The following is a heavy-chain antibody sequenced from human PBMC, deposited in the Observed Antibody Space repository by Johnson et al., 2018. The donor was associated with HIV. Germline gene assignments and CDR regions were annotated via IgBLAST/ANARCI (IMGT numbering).Heavy chain of an antibody. CDR3: AKVRGVGATAAFDI. CDR1: GFTVSSNY. CDR2: ISYDGSNK. J-gene: IGHJ3*02. Sequence: QVQLVESGGGLIQPGGSLRLSCAASGFTVSSNYMSWVRQAPGKGLEWVAVISYDGSNKYYADSVKGRFTISRDNSKNTLYLQMNSLRAEDTAVYYCAKVRGVGATAAFDIWGQGTMVTVSS. V-gene: IGHV3-30*18. D-gene: IGHD1-26*01.